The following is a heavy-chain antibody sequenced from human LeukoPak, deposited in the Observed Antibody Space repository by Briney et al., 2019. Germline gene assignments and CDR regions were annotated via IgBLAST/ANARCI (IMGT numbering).Heavy chain of an antibody. CDR1: GGSISGGSYY. J-gene: IGHJ4*02. CDR2: IYTSGST. D-gene: IGHD5-18*01. V-gene: IGHV4-61*02. Sequence: PSETLTLTCTVSGGSISGGSYYWSWIRQPAGKGLEWIGRIYTSGSTNYNPSLKSRVTMSVDTSKNQFSLKLSSVTAADTAVYYCARDTYNYGSSAYYFDYWGQGTLVTVSS. CDR3: ARDTYNYGSSAYYFDY.